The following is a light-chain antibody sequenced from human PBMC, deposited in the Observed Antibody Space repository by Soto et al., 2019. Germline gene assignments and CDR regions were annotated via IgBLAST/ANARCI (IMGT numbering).Light chain of an antibody. CDR3: CSYAGSSTPYV. CDR2: EGS. V-gene: IGLV2-23*01. CDR1: SSDVGRYKL. Sequence: QSALTQPASVSGSPGQSITISCTGTSSDVGRYKLVSWYQQHPGKAPKLMIYEGSKRPSGVSNRFSGSKSGNTASLTISGLQAEDEADYYCCSYAGSSTPYVFGTGTKVTVL. J-gene: IGLJ1*01.